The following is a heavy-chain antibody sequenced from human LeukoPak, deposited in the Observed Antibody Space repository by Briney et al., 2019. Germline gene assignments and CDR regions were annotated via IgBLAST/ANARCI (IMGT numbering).Heavy chain of an antibody. J-gene: IGHJ3*02. V-gene: IGHV4-31*03. CDR1: GGSISSGGYY. CDR2: IYYSGST. D-gene: IGHD2-21*01. Sequence: SETLSLTCTVSGGSISSGGYYWSWIRQHPGKGLEWIGYIYYSGSTYYNPSLKGRVTISVDTSKNQFSLKLSSVSAADTAVYYCARSVSAIGPDAFDIWGQGTMVTVSS. CDR3: ARSVSAIGPDAFDI.